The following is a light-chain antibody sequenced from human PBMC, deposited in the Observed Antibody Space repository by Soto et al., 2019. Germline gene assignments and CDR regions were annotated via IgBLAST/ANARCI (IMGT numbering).Light chain of an antibody. V-gene: IGKV1-27*01. Sequence: DIQMTQSPSSLSASVGDRVTITCRASPGISNYLAWYQQRPGKVPKLLIYAASTLQSGVPSRFSGSGPGPDFTLTISSLQPEDVAIYYCQRYLNAPVTFGQGTKVEI. CDR3: QRYLNAPVT. CDR1: PGISNY. CDR2: AAS. J-gene: IGKJ1*01.